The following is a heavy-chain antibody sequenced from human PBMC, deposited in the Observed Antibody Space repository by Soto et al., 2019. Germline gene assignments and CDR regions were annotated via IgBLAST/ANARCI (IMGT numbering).Heavy chain of an antibody. CDR1: GYSFTAYG. J-gene: IGHJ6*01. CDR2: ISCYNGKT. CDR3: ARDAPPPELRFLESPNYDYNGMDV. Sequence: QVQVVQSGDEVKETGTSVRVSCNTSGYSFTAYGISWVRQAPGQGLEWMGWISCYNGKTKYAQKFQGRVTMTKDTSPSSACMGVRILRSDWTSIYYCARDAPPPELRFLESPNYDYNGMDVWGQGTTDTVSS. V-gene: IGHV1-18*01. D-gene: IGHD3-3*01.